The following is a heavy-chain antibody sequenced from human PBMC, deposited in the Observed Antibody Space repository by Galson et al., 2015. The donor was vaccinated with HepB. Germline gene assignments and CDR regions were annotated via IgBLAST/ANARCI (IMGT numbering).Heavy chain of an antibody. Sequence: SLRLSCAASGFAFSGYAMHWVRQAPAKGLEWVAYISHDETRKYYADSVKGRFTISRDNSKDTLYLQLNSLRREDTAMYYCATVAWKINPGFDVWGQGAMVTVSP. J-gene: IGHJ3*01. D-gene: IGHD1-1*01. CDR3: ATVAWKINPGFDV. CDR2: ISHDETRK. CDR1: GFAFSGYA. V-gene: IGHV3-30*02.